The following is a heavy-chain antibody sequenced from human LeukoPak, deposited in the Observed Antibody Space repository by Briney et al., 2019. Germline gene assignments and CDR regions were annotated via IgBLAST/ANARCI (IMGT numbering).Heavy chain of an antibody. D-gene: IGHD3-10*02. CDR1: GFTFSSYS. CDR2: ISSSGSTI. V-gene: IGHV3-48*04. Sequence: GGSLKLSCAASGFTFSSYSMNWVRQAPGKGLEWVSSISSSGSTIYYADSVRGRFTISRDNAKNSLYLQMNSLRAEDTAVYYCAELGITMIGGVWGKGTTVTISS. J-gene: IGHJ6*04. CDR3: AELGITMIGGV.